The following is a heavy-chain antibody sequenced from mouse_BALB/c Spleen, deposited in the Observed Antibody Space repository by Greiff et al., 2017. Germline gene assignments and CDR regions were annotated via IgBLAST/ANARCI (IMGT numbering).Heavy chain of an antibody. CDR1: GYAFTNYL. J-gene: IGHJ3*01. Sequence: QVQLKESGAELVRPGTSVKVSCKASGYAFTNYLIEWVKQRPGQGLEWIGVINPGSGGTNYNEKFKGKATLTADKSSSTAYMQLSSLTSDDSAVYFCARWGGNYVAWFAYWGQGTLVTVSA. V-gene: IGHV1-54*01. CDR3: ARWGGNYVAWFAY. D-gene: IGHD2-1*01. CDR2: INPGSGGT.